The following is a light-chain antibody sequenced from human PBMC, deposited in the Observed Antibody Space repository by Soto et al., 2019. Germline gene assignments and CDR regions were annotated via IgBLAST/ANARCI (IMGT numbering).Light chain of an antibody. Sequence: EIVLTQSPGTLSLAPGERATLSCRASQRVSSSYLAWYQQKPGRAPRLLIDGASSRATGIPDRFSGSGSGTDFTLTISRLEPEDLAVYYCQQYGSLVTFGQGTKVEIK. CDR1: QRVSSSY. V-gene: IGKV3-20*01. CDR3: QQYGSLVT. J-gene: IGKJ1*01. CDR2: GAS.